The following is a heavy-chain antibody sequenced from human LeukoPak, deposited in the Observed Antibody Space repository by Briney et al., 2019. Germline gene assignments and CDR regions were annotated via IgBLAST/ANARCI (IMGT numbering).Heavy chain of an antibody. J-gene: IGHJ4*02. CDR1: GFTFSTYW. CDR3: ARGSLSSGSYLNY. V-gene: IGHV3-7*01. CDR2: IKQDGSEK. D-gene: IGHD1-26*01. Sequence: GGSLRLSCAVSGFTFSTYWMSWVRQAPGKGLKWVANIKQDGSEKYYVDSVKGRFTISRDNAKNSLYLQMNSLRVEDTAVYYCARGSLSSGSYLNYWGQGTLVTVSS.